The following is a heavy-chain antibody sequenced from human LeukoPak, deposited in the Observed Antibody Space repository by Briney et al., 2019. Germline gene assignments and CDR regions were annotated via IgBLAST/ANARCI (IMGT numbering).Heavy chain of an antibody. D-gene: IGHD3-10*01. Sequence: GGSLRLSCAASEFTFSSYAMSWVRQAPGKGLEWVSAISGSGGSTYYADSVKGRFTISRDNSKNTLYLQMNSLRAEDTAVYYCAKGAMVRGVIRYYFDYWGQGTLVTVSS. CDR3: AKGAMVRGVIRYYFDY. V-gene: IGHV3-23*01. J-gene: IGHJ4*02. CDR1: EFTFSSYA. CDR2: ISGSGGST.